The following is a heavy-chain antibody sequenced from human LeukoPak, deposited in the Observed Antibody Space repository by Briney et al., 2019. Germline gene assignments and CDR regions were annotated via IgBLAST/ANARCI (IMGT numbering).Heavy chain of an antibody. CDR1: AFTFSRYA. D-gene: IGHD1-7*01. CDR2: IRKDGSDN. J-gene: IGHJ4*02. Sequence: PGGSLRLSCVASAFTFSRYAMHWVRQAPGKGLEWVTYIRKDGSDNYYADSVKGRFTISRDSSKNIVYLQMTSLRAEDTALYYCAKNSNWAFDYWGQGTLVSVSS. V-gene: IGHV3-30*02. CDR3: AKNSNWAFDY.